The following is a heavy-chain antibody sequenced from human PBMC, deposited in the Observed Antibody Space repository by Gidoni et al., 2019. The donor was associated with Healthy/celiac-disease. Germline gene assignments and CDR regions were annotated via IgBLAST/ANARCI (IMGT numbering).Heavy chain of an antibody. D-gene: IGHD2-21*02. CDR2: ISPLFGTA. V-gene: IGHV1-69*01. CDR1: GGTFSSYA. Sequence: QVQLVQSVAEVNKPGSSVKVSCKASGGTFSSYAISWVRQAPGQGLEWMGGISPLFGTAHYAQKFQGRVTITADESTSTAYMELSSLRSEDTAVYYCARGIMAYCGGDCYSYYFDYWGQGTLVTVSS. CDR3: ARGIMAYCGGDCYSYYFDY. J-gene: IGHJ4*02.